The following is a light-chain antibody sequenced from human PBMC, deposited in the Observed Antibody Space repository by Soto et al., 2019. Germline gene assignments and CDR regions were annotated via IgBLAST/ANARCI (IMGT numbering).Light chain of an antibody. Sequence: QPVLTQSPSASASLGASVKLTCTLSSGHSSDAIAWHQQQPEKGPRFLMNLNSDGSHTKGDGIPDRFSGSSSGAERYLTISSLQYEDEADYYCQTWGTGIVIFGGGTKLTVL. CDR2: LNSDGSH. CDR1: SGHSSDA. V-gene: IGLV4-69*01. CDR3: QTWGTGIVI. J-gene: IGLJ2*01.